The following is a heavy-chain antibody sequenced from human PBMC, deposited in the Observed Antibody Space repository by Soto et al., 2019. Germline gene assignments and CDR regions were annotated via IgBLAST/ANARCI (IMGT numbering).Heavy chain of an antibody. CDR1: GGTFSSYA. D-gene: IGHD2-15*01. V-gene: IGHV1-69*13. Sequence: ASVKVSCKASGGTFSSYAISWVRQAPGQGLEWMGGIIPIFGTANYAQKFQGRVTITADESTSTAYMELSSLRSEDTAVYYCARSLYGGNGYFDYWGQGTLVTVSS. J-gene: IGHJ4*02. CDR3: ARSLYGGNGYFDY. CDR2: IIPIFGTA.